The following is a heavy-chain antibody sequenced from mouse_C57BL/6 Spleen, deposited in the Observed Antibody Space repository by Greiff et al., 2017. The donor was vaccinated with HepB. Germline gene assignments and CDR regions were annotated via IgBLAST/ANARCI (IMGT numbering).Heavy chain of an antibody. Sequence: QVQLQQSGAELVKPGASVKISCKASGYAFSSYWMNWVKQRPGKGLEWIGQIYPGDGDTNYNGKFKGKATLTADKSSSTAYMQLSSLTSEDSAVYFCARRGYYGYDDAMDYWGQGTSVTVSS. CDR1: GYAFSSYW. D-gene: IGHD2-2*01. CDR3: ARRGYYGYDDAMDY. J-gene: IGHJ4*01. CDR2: IYPGDGDT. V-gene: IGHV1-80*01.